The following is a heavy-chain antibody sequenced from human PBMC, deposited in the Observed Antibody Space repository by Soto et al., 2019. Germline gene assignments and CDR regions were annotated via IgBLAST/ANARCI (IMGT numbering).Heavy chain of an antibody. CDR1: GFTFSSYA. CDR3: ATRVLKSSAQSDFDY. V-gene: IGHV3-64*01. CDR2: ISSNGGST. J-gene: IGHJ4*02. D-gene: IGHD6-6*01. Sequence: GGSLRLSCAASGFTFSSYAMHWVRQAPGKGLEYVSAISSNGGSTYYANSVKGRFTISRDNSKNTLYLQMGSLRAEDMAVYYCATRVLKSSAQSDFDYWGQGTLVTVSS.